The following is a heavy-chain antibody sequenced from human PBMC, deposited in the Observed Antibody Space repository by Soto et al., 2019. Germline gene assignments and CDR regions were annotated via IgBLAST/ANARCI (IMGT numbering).Heavy chain of an antibody. CDR1: GYTFTSYG. CDR3: ATDGRAEMQWLADYYYYGMDV. D-gene: IGHD6-19*01. CDR2: ISAYNGNT. J-gene: IGHJ6*02. Sequence: ASVKVSCKASGYTFTSYGISWVRQAPGQGLEWMGWISAYNGNTNYAQKLQGRVTMTEDTSTDTAYMELSSLRSEDTAVYYCATDGRAEMQWLADYYYYGMDVWGQGTTVTVSS. V-gene: IGHV1-18*01.